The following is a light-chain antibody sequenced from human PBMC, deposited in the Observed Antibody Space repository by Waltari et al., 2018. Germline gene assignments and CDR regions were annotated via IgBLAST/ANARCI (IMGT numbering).Light chain of an antibody. CDR2: WAS. V-gene: IGKV4-1*01. CDR3: QQYYSTPLT. CDR1: QTILYSSNNKNY. Sequence: DIVMTQSPDSLTVSLGERATVNRKSSQTILYSSNNKNYLAWYQQRPGQPPKLLIYWASTRESGVPDRFSGSGSGTDLTLTISSLQAEDVAVYYCQQYYSTPLTFGGGTRVEIK. J-gene: IGKJ4*01.